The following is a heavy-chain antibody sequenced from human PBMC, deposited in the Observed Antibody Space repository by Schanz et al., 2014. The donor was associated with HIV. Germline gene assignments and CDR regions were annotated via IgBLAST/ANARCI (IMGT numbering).Heavy chain of an antibody. CDR2: MNQDGSRK. CDR3: ARDPYCRTTSCYSTAFDL. V-gene: IGHV3-7*01. D-gene: IGHD2-2*01. CDR1: GFTFSSYW. J-gene: IGHJ3*01. Sequence: VQLVESGGGVVQPGRSLRLSCAASGFTFSSYWMTWVRQAPGKGLEMVANMNQDGSRKYYVDSVKGRFTVSRDNAKNFLYLQMDSLRAEDTALYYCARDPYCRTTSCYSTAFDLWGQGTLVTVSS.